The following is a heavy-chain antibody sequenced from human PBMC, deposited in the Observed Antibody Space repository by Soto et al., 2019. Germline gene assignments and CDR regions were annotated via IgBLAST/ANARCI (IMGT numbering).Heavy chain of an antibody. CDR3: ARDYAPVAGTHYYGMDV. V-gene: IGHV1-18*01. D-gene: IGHD6-19*01. J-gene: IGHJ6*02. CDR2: ISAYNGNT. CDR1: GYTFTSYG. Sequence: ASVKVSCKASGYTFTSYGISWVRQAPGQGLEWMGWISAYNGNTNYAQKLQGRVTMTTDTSTSTAYMELSSLRSEDTAVYYCARDYAPVAGTHYYGMDVWGQGTTVTVSS.